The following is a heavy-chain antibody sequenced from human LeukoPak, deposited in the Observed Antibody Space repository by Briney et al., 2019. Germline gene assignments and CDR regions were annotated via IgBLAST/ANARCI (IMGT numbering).Heavy chain of an antibody. J-gene: IGHJ4*02. CDR2: IFPGDSDT. CDR1: GYSFTNYW. CDR3: AMGSDYFDY. V-gene: IGHV5-51*01. Sequence: GESLKIPCKGSGYSFTNYWIGWVRQMPGKGLEWMGIIFPGDSDTRYSPSFQGQVTISADKSINTAYLRWGSLKASDTAMYYCAMGSDYFDYWGLGTLVTVSS.